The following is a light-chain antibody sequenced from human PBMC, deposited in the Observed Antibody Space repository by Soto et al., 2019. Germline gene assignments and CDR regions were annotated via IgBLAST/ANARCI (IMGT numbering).Light chain of an antibody. CDR1: QSVSSN. V-gene: IGKV3-15*01. CDR2: GAS. Sequence: DIVMTQSPATLSVSPGERATLSCRASQSVSSNLAWYQQNPGQAPRLLIYGASTRATGIPARFSGSGSGTEFTLTISNLQSEDFAVYYCQQYNNWPPITFGQGTKLEIK. J-gene: IGKJ2*01. CDR3: QQYNNWPPIT.